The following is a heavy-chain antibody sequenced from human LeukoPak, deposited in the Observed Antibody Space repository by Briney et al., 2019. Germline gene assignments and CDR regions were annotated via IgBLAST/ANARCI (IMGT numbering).Heavy chain of an antibody. Sequence: ASVKVSCKTSGYMFSSYGISWVRQAPGQGLEWMGWINPNSGGTNYAQKFQGRVTMTRDTSISTAYMELSRLRSDDTAVYYCASGYGAPYYGMDVWGQGTTVTVSS. CDR2: INPNSGGT. CDR3: ASGYGAPYYGMDV. J-gene: IGHJ6*02. V-gene: IGHV1-2*02. D-gene: IGHD4-17*01. CDR1: GYMFSSYG.